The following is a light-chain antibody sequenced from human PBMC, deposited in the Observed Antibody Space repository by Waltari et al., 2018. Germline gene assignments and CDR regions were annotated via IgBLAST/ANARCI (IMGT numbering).Light chain of an antibody. V-gene: IGLV2-23*02. J-gene: IGLJ3*02. CDR3: CSYTRSRTWV. Sequence: QSALTQPASVSGSPGQSITISCTGTSSGIGTYNLVSWYQHHPGKAPKLILSGVTKRPSGVSDRFSGSKSGNTASLTLSGLQSEDGADYYCCSYTRSRTWVFGAGTKVTVL. CDR2: GVT. CDR1: SSGIGTYNL.